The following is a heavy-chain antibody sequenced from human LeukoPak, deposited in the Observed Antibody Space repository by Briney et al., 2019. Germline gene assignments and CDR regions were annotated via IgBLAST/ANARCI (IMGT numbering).Heavy chain of an antibody. V-gene: IGHV3-7*01. CDR3: AREWDYDTSGYYPFF. J-gene: IGHJ4*02. D-gene: IGHD3-22*01. CDR1: GFTFSSYW. CDR2: IRQDENEK. Sequence: PGGSLRLSCAASGFTFSSYWMSWVRQAPGKGLEWVANIRQDENEKYYVDSVKGRFTISRDNAKNSLYLQMNSLRAEDTAVYYCAREWDYDTSGYYPFFWGQGTLVTVSS.